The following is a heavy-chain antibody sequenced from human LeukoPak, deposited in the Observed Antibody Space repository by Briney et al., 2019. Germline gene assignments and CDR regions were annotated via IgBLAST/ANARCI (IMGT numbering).Heavy chain of an antibody. CDR1: GFTFSSYW. J-gene: IGHJ3*02. V-gene: IGHV3-74*01. CDR2: INSDGSST. Sequence: PGGSLRLSCAASGFTFSSYWMHWVRQAPGKGLVWVSRINSDGSSTSYADSVKGRFTISRDNAKNTLYLQMNSLRAEDTAVYYCARGSSLEDPNGAFDIWGQGTMGTVSS. D-gene: IGHD1-1*01. CDR3: ARGSSLEDPNGAFDI.